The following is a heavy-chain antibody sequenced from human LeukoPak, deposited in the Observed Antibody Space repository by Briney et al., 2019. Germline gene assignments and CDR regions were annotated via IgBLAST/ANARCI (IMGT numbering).Heavy chain of an antibody. Sequence: ASVKVSCKASGYTFTGYYMHWVRQAPGQGLEWMGRINPNRGGTNYAQKFQGRVTMTRDTSISTAYMELSRMRSDDTAVYYCARVYYYGSGSYYNVNPYYFDYCGQGTLVTVSS. CDR1: GYTFTGYY. V-gene: IGHV1-2*06. D-gene: IGHD3-10*01. CDR3: ARVYYYGSGSYYNVNPYYFDY. CDR2: INPNRGGT. J-gene: IGHJ4*02.